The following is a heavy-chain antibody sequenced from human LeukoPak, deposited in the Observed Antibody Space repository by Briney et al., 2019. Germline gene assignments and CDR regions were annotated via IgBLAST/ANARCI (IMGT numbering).Heavy chain of an antibody. CDR2: INWNGGST. Sequence: PGGSLRLSCVASGFNFDDYGMNWVRQAPGKGLEWVSGINWNGGSTDYAGSVKGRFIISRDNAKNSLYLQMTSLRVEDSALYYCAREGESNWYSRYNWFDPWGQGTLVTVSS. CDR1: GFNFDDYG. D-gene: IGHD6-13*01. CDR3: AREGESNWYSRYNWFDP. J-gene: IGHJ5*02. V-gene: IGHV3-20*04.